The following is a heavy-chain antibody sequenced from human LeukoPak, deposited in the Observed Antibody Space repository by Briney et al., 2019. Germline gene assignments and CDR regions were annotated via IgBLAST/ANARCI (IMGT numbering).Heavy chain of an antibody. CDR1: GFTFGDYV. CDR2: IRGKAYGGTT. D-gene: IGHD3-22*01. V-gene: IGHV3-49*04. J-gene: IGHJ3*02. Sequence: GGSLRLSCTASGFTFGDYVMSWVRKAPGKGLEWVGFIRGKAYGGTTKNAASVKGRFTISRDDSRSIAYLQMNSLKTEDTAVYYCTRRYNYDSSGYYYVRDAFDIWGQGTMVTVSS. CDR3: TRRYNYDSSGYYYVRDAFDI.